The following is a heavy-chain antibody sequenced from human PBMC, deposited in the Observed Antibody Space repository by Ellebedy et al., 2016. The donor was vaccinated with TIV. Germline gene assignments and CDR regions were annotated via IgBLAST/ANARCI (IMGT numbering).Heavy chain of an antibody. J-gene: IGHJ3*02. CDR2: ISISGDAT. V-gene: IGHV3-23*01. Sequence: GESLKISCAASGFTFNTYWMHWVRQAPGNGLEWVSSISISGDATYYIDSVKGRFTMSRDNPKNTLYLQMNSLRAEDTAVYYCARANSDSTFDMWGQGTMVTVSS. CDR1: GFTFNTYW. CDR3: ARANSDSTFDM. D-gene: IGHD4-11*01.